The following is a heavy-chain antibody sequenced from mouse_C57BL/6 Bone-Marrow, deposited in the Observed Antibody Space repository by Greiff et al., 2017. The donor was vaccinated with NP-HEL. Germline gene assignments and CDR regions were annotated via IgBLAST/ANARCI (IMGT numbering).Heavy chain of an antibody. D-gene: IGHD1-1*02. J-gene: IGHJ2*01. V-gene: IGHV14-1*01. CDR2: IDPEDGDT. CDR3: TTVLWSLFDY. CDR1: GFNIKDYY. Sequence: VQLKESGAELVRPGASVKLSCTASGFNIKDYYMHWVKQRPEQGLEWIGRIDPEDGDTEYAPKFQGKATMTAAKSSNTAYLQLSSLTSEDTAVYYCTTVLWSLFDYWGQGTTLTVSS.